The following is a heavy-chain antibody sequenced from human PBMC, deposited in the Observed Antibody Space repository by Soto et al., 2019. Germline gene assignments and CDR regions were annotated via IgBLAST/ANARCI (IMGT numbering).Heavy chain of an antibody. D-gene: IGHD2-2*01. J-gene: IGHJ3*02. CDR1: GGSVSSGGYY. V-gene: IGHV4-31*11. CDR3: ARLDCSSANCYAGRIDDVLDI. CDR2: IYYSGST. Sequence: PSETLSLTCAVSGGSVSSGGYYWGWIRQHPGKGLEWIGYIYYSGSTYYNPSLKSRVTISVDTSKNQFSLKLSSVTAADTAVYYCARLDCSSANCYAGRIDDVLDIWGQGTMVTVSS.